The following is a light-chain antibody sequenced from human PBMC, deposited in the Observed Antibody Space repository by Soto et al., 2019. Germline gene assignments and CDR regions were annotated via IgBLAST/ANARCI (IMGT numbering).Light chain of an antibody. J-gene: IGLJ1*01. Sequence: AVGTGPPSGSGTPGRRVTIFWCGGGSKKGVNYVYWYQQLPGTAPKLPTYRNNPRPSGVPDRFSGSKSGTSASLAISGLRSEDEADYYCAAWDDSLSGSYVFGTG. CDR1: GSKKGVNY. CDR3: AAWDDSLSGSYV. V-gene: IGLV1-47*01. CDR2: RNN.